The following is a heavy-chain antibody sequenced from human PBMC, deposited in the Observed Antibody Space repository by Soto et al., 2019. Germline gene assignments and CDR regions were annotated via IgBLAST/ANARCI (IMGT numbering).Heavy chain of an antibody. D-gene: IGHD3-22*01. CDR1: GGSVSTDGYY. V-gene: IGHV4-31*03. CDR3: AKYYYDTNTYFYRWFDP. Sequence: PSETLSLTCSVSGGSVSTDGYYWSWIRQHPETGLEWIGYIYYSGTTYYNPSLRGRVIISLDTSKNQFSLRLSSVTAADTAVYYCAKYYYDTNTYFYRWFDPWGQGTLVTVSS. CDR2: IYYSGTT. J-gene: IGHJ5*02.